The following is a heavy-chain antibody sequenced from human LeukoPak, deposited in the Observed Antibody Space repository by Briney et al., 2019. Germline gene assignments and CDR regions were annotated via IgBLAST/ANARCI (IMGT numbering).Heavy chain of an antibody. V-gene: IGHV3-21*01. CDR3: ARGGGRLLWFGELPHNWFDP. CDR2: ISSSSSYI. Sequence: GGSLRLSCVASGFAFRNYWMYWVRQGPGKGLEWVSSISSSSSYIYYADSVKGRFTISRDNAKNSLYLQMNSLRAEDTAVYYCARGGGRLLWFGELPHNWFDPWGQGTLVTVSS. J-gene: IGHJ5*02. CDR1: GFAFRNYW. D-gene: IGHD3-10*01.